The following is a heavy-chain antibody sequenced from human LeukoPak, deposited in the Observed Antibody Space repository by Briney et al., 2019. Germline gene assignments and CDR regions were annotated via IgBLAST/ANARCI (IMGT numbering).Heavy chain of an antibody. J-gene: IGHJ4*02. CDR1: GGSFSGYY. V-gene: IGHV4-34*01. D-gene: IGHD3-10*01. Sequence: PSETLSLTCAVYGGSFSGYYWNWIRQTPGKGLEWVGEISHSGIINYIPSLMSRVSLSVDTSKNQFSLRLTSVTAADTAVYYCARRDFCGSGRSFDSWGQGTLVTVSS. CDR2: ISHSGII. CDR3: ARRDFCGSGRSFDS.